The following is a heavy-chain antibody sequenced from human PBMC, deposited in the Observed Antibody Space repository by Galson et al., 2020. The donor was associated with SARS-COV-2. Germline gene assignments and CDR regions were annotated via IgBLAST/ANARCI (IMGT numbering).Heavy chain of an antibody. Sequence: SETLSLTCTVSGASSSTYYWSWIRQPPGKGLEWIAHMYDSGNTKYNPSLKSRALISIDTSRNNFSLRLSSVTAADTAVYYCATRTAERFDYWGRGTLVTVVS. CDR3: ATRTAERFDY. V-gene: IGHV4-59*08. CDR1: GASSSTYY. D-gene: IGHD6-13*01. CDR2: MYDSGNT. J-gene: IGHJ4*02.